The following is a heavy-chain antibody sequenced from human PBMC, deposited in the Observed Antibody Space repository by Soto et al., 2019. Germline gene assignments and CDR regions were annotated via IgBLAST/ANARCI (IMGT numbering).Heavy chain of an antibody. CDR2: IYYSGST. V-gene: IGHV4-59*01. CDR3: ASSRRGKFDY. J-gene: IGHJ4*02. CDR1: GGSISSYY. Sequence: SETLSLTCSVSGGSISSYYWSWIRQPPGKGLEWIGYIYYSGSTNYNPSLKSRVTISVDTSKNQFSLKLSSVTAADTAVYYCASSRRGKFDYWGQGTLVTVSS.